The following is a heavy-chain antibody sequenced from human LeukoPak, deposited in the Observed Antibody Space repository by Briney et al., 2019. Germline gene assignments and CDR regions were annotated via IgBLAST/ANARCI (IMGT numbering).Heavy chain of an antibody. Sequence: ASVKVSCKASGGTFSSYAISWVRQAPGQRLEWMGGIIPIFGTANYAQKFQGRVTITADESTSTAYMELSSLRSEDTAVYYCASWARYYYDSSGSPLDAFDIWGQGTMVTVSS. V-gene: IGHV1-69*13. J-gene: IGHJ3*02. CDR1: GGTFSSYA. D-gene: IGHD3-22*01. CDR3: ASWARYYYDSSGSPLDAFDI. CDR2: IIPIFGTA.